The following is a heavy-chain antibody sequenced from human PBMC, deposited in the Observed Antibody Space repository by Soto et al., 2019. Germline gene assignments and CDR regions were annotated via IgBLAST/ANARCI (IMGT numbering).Heavy chain of an antibody. CDR3: AKDNAWGPWGDYVVVLFVY. CDR2: ISGSGGST. Sequence: GSLRLSCAASGFTFSSYAMSWVRQAPGKGLEWVSAISGSGGSTYYADSVKGRFTISRDNSKNTLYLQMNSLRAEDTAVYYCAKDNAWGPWGDYVVVLFVYWGQGTLVTVSS. CDR1: GFTFSSYA. J-gene: IGHJ4*02. D-gene: IGHD3-22*01. V-gene: IGHV3-23*01.